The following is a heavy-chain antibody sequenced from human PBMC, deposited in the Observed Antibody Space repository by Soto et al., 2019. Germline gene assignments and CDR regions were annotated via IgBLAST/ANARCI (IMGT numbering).Heavy chain of an antibody. V-gene: IGHV1-18*01. Sequence: GASVKVSCKASGYTFTSYGISWVRQAPGQGLEWMGWINAYNGNTNYAQKLQGRVTITADESTSTAYMELSSLRSEDTAVYYCARGAQERKLGHFDYWGQGTLVTVSS. J-gene: IGHJ4*02. D-gene: IGHD3-10*01. CDR2: INAYNGNT. CDR1: GYTFTSYG. CDR3: ARGAQERKLGHFDY.